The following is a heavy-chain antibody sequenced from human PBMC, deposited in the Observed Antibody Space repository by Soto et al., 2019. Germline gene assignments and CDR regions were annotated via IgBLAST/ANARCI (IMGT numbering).Heavy chain of an antibody. CDR3: VSQRTSVLTQAYFDY. D-gene: IGHD2-8*01. CDR1: GGSISRGDYY. CDR2: VYYRGRS. V-gene: IGHV4-39*01. J-gene: IGHJ4*02. Sequence: SEPLSLTCTVSGGSISRGDYYWGWIRQSPGKGLEWIGSVYYRGRSYSKSSVKSRVTISVDTSKNQFSLNLNSVTASDRAVYYCVSQRTSVLTQAYFDYWGPGALVTVSS.